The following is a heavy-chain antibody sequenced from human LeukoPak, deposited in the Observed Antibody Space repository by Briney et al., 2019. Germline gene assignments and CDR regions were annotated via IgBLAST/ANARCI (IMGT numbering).Heavy chain of an antibody. CDR3: ARSGFDYYGSGSYYNDYYYYYMDV. V-gene: IGHV1-69*05. J-gene: IGHJ6*03. CDR1: GGTFSSYA. D-gene: IGHD3-10*01. Sequence: SVKVSCKASGGTFSSYAISWVRQAPGQGLEWMGRIIPIFGTANYAQKFQGRITITTDESTSTAYMELSSLRSEDTAVYYCARSGFDYYGSGSYYNDYYYYYMDVWGKGTTVTVSS. CDR2: IIPIFGTA.